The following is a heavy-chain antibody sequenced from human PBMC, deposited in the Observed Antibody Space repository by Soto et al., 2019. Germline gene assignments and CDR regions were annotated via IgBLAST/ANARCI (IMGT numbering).Heavy chain of an antibody. V-gene: IGHV4-34*01. CDR2: INHSGST. Sequence: QVQLQQWGAGLLKPSETLSLTCAVYGGSFSGYYWSWIRQPPGKGLEWIGEINHSGSTNYNPSLKSRVTISVATSKNQFSRKLSSVTAADTAVYYCARVKGSSSVVDYWGQGTLVTVSS. CDR1: GGSFSGYY. CDR3: ARVKGSSSVVDY. D-gene: IGHD6-6*01. J-gene: IGHJ4*02.